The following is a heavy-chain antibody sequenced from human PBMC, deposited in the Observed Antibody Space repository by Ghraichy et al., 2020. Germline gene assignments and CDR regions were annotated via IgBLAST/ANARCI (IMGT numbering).Heavy chain of an antibody. V-gene: IGHV4-59*01. D-gene: IGHD1-26*01. Sequence: LNISCTVSGGSISSYYWSWIRQPPGKGLEWIGYIYYSGSTNYNPSLKSRVTISVDTSKNQFSLKLSSVTAADTAVYYCARENRVDSGSYLNWFDPWGQGTLVTVSS. CDR2: IYYSGST. J-gene: IGHJ5*02. CDR3: ARENRVDSGSYLNWFDP. CDR1: GGSISSYY.